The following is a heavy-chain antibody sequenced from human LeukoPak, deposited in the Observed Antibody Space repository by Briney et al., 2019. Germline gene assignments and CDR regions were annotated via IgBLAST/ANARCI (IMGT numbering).Heavy chain of an antibody. D-gene: IGHD2-15*01. CDR3: ARDFPYCSGGSCSVY. V-gene: IGHV3-21*01. CDR2: ISSSSSYI. J-gene: IGHJ4*02. CDR1: GFTFSSYA. Sequence: GGSLRLSCAASGFTFSSYAITWIRHAPGKGLEWVSSISSSSSYIYYADSVKGRFTISRDNAKNSLYLQMNSLRAEDTAVYYCARDFPYCSGGSCSVYWGQGTLVTLSS.